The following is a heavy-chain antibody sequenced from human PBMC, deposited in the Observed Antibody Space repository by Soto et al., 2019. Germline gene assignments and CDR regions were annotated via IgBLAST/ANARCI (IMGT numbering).Heavy chain of an antibody. CDR3: ARTAYSDFRGGWYFDL. V-gene: IGHV3-48*03. D-gene: IGHD5-12*01. J-gene: IGHJ2*01. Sequence: EVQVVESGGDLVQPGGSLRLSCAASGFTFNSFEMNWVRQAPGKGLEWVSYISNRDNTIYYADSVRGRFTISRDIAKNSLYLQMNGLRAEDTAVYFCARTAYSDFRGGWYFDLWGRGTLVTVSS. CDR1: GFTFNSFE. CDR2: ISNRDNTI.